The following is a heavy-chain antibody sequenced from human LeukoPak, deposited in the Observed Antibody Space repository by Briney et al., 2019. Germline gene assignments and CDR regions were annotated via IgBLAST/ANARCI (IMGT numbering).Heavy chain of an antibody. CDR1: GFTFSDYY. CDR3: ARSQQWSGICYFGN. V-gene: IGHV3-11*04. D-gene: IGHD5-18*01. Sequence: PGGSLRLSCAASGFTFSDYYMSWIRQAPGKGLEWVSYISSSGSTIYYADSVQGRFTISRDNAENSLFLQMNSLRAEDTAVYYCARSQQWSGICYFGNWGQGALVTVSS. J-gene: IGHJ4*02. CDR2: ISSSGSTI.